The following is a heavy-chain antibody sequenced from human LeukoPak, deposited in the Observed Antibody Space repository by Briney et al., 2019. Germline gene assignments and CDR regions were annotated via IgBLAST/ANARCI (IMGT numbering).Heavy chain of an antibody. Sequence: ASVKVSCKASGYTFTDYYIHWMRQAPGQGPEWMGWIYPKSGGTNSAQKFQGRVTLTRDTSISTTYMELTGVRSDDTAVYYCARIAGSGSLNWFDPWGQGTLVTVSS. CDR2: IYPKSGGT. CDR1: GYTFTDYY. D-gene: IGHD3-10*01. J-gene: IGHJ5*02. V-gene: IGHV1-2*02. CDR3: ARIAGSGSLNWFDP.